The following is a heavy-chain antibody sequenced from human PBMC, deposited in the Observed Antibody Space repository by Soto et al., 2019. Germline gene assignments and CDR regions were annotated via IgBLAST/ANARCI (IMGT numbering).Heavy chain of an antibody. V-gene: IGHV1-58*01. CDR1: GFTFTSSA. Sequence: GASVKVSCKASGFTFTSSAVQWVRQARGQRLEWIGWIVVGSGNTNYAQKFQERVTITRDMSTSTAYMELSSLRSEDTAVYYCAALNGYCSSTSCYNWFDPWGQGTLVTVSS. CDR2: IVVGSGNT. D-gene: IGHD2-2*03. J-gene: IGHJ5*02. CDR3: AALNGYCSSTSCYNWFDP.